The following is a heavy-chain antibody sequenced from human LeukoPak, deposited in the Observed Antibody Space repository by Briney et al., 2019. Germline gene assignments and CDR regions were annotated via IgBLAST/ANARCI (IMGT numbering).Heavy chain of an antibody. V-gene: IGHV3-23*01. J-gene: IGHJ3*02. D-gene: IGHD3-22*01. CDR3: AKAPLDYYDSSGYPDAFDI. CDR1: GFTFSSYA. CDR2: ISGSGGST. Sequence: PGGSLRLSCAASGFTFSSYAMSWVRQAPGKGLEWVSAISGSGGSTYYAHSVKGRFTISRDNSKNTLYLQMNSLRAEDTAVYYCAKAPLDYYDSSGYPDAFDIWGQGTMVTVSS.